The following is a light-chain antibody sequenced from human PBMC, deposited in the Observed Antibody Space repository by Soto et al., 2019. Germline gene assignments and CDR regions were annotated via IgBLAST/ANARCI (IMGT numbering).Light chain of an antibody. Sequence: EIVLTQSPGTLSLSPGERATLSCSASQSGSSSYLAWYQQKPGQAPMLLIYGASSRATGIPDRFSGSGSVTDFTLTISRLEPEDFAVYYCQQYDNSPLTFGGGTNVEIK. CDR3: QQYDNSPLT. CDR1: QSGSSSY. V-gene: IGKV3-20*01. J-gene: IGKJ4*01. CDR2: GAS.